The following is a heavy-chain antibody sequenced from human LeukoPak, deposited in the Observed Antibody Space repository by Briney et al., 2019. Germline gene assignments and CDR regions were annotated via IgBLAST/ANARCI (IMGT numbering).Heavy chain of an antibody. CDR2: IDWDDDK. V-gene: IGHV2-70*11. Sequence: SGPTLVKPTQTLTLTCTFSGFSLSTSGMCVSWIRQPPGKALEWLARIDWDDDKYYSTSLKTRLTISKDTSKNQVVLTMTNMDPMDTATYYCARDMITFVGVIHPSFYYWAQGTLVTVSS. CDR1: GFSLSTSGMC. CDR3: ARDMITFVGVIHPSFYY. J-gene: IGHJ4*02. D-gene: IGHD3-16*02.